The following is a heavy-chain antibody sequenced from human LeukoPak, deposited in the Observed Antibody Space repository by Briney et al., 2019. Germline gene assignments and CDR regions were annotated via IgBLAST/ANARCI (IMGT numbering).Heavy chain of an antibody. V-gene: IGHV4-34*01. CDR3: ARGAPGY. Sequence: PSETLSLTCAVYGGSFSDYPWTWIRQPPGKRLEWIGQIRHGGTTKYNPSLNSRVTMSLDTSKNQFSRKLASVTAADTAVYYCARGAPGYWGQGTLVTVSS. J-gene: IGHJ4*02. CDR1: GGSFSDYP. CDR2: IRHGGTT.